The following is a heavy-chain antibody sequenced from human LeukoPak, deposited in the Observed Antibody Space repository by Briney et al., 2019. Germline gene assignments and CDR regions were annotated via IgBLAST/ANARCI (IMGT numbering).Heavy chain of an antibody. CDR1: GFTFSSYG. J-gene: IGHJ5*02. CDR3: AKQYCSSTSCYFNWFDP. V-gene: IGHV3-30*02. CDR2: IRYDGSNK. Sequence: GGSLRLSCTASGFTFSSYGMHWVRQAPGKGLEWVAFIRYDGSNKYYADSVKGRFTISRDNSKNTLYLQMNSLRAEDTAVYYCAKQYCSSTSCYFNWFDPWGQGTLVTVSS. D-gene: IGHD2-2*01.